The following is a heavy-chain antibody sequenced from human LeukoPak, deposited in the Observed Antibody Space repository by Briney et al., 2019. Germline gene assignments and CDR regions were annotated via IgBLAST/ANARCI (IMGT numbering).Heavy chain of an antibody. V-gene: IGHV3-23*01. Sequence: GGSLRLSCAASGFTFSNYAMSWVRQAPGKELEWVSAISGSGGSTYYADSVKGRFTISRDNSKNTLYLQMNSLRAEDTAVYYCAKVRLGYCSGGSCSRDGTPMDVWGKGTTVTISS. D-gene: IGHD2-15*01. CDR3: AKVRLGYCSGGSCSRDGTPMDV. CDR2: ISGSGGST. J-gene: IGHJ6*03. CDR1: GFTFSNYA.